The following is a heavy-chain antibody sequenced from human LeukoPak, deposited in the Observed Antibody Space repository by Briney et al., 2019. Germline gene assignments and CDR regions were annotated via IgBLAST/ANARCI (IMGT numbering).Heavy chain of an antibody. J-gene: IGHJ4*02. D-gene: IGHD4-17*01. CDR1: GGSISSYY. CDR3: ARFCYGDYCFDY. Sequence: SETLSLTCSVSGGSISSYYWSWIRQPAGKGLEWIGRIYSSGSTNYNSSLKSRVTMSVDTSKNQFSLKLSSVTAADTAGYCCARFCYGDYCFDYWGQGTLVTVSS. V-gene: IGHV4-4*07. CDR2: IYSSGST.